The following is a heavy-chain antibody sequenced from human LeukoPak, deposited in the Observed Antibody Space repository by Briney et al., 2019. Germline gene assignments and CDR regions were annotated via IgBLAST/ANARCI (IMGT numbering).Heavy chain of an antibody. D-gene: IGHD1-7*01. CDR3: ASSTGTIEGTYYYYGMDV. CDR1: GFTVSSNY. J-gene: IGHJ6*02. V-gene: IGHV3-53*04. CDR2: IYSGGST. Sequence: PGGSLRLSCAASGFTVSSNYMSWVRQAPGEGLEWVSVIYSGGSTYYADSVKGRFTISRHNSKNTLYLQMNSLRAEDTAVYYCASSTGTIEGTYYYYGMDVWGQGITVTVSS.